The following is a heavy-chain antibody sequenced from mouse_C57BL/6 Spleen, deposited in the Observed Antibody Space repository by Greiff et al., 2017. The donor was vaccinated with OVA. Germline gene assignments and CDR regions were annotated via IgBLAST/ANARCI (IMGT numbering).Heavy chain of an antibody. V-gene: IGHV5-4*03. CDR2: ISAGGSYT. CDR1: GFTFSSYA. Sequence: EVKLVESGGGFVKPGGSLTLSCAASGFTFSSYAMSWVRQTPEKRLEWVATISAGGSYTYYPDNVQGRFTISRDNAKNNLYLQRSHLKSEDTAMYYCARTGTWGYYAMDYWGQGTSVTVSS. CDR3: ARTGTWGYYAMDY. D-gene: IGHD2-14*01. J-gene: IGHJ4*01.